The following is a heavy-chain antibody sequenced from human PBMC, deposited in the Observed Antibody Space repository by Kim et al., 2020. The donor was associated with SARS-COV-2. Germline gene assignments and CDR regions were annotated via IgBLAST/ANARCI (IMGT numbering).Heavy chain of an antibody. V-gene: IGHV3-11*03. J-gene: IGHJ4*02. D-gene: IGHD3-22*01. CDR2: ISSSSSYT. Sequence: GGSLRLSCAASGFTFSDYYMSWIRQAPGKGLEWVSYISSSSSYTNYADSVKGRFTISRDNAKNSLYLQMNSLRAEDTAVYYCASGYYDSSGVDYWGQGTLVTVSS. CDR1: GFTFSDYY. CDR3: ASGYYDSSGVDY.